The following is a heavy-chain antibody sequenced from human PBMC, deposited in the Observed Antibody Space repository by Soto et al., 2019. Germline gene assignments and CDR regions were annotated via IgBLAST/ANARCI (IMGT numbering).Heavy chain of an antibody. V-gene: IGHV1-18*01. CDR3: AREESPAAGTFRYYYYGMDV. CDR1: GYTFTSYG. D-gene: IGHD6-13*01. Sequence: QVQLVQSGAEVKKPGASVKVSCKASGYTFTSYGISWVRQAPGQGLEWMGWISAYNGNTNYAQKLQGRVTMTTDTSTSTAYMELRSLRADDTAVYYCAREESPAAGTFRYYYYGMDVWGQGTTVTVSS. CDR2: ISAYNGNT. J-gene: IGHJ6*02.